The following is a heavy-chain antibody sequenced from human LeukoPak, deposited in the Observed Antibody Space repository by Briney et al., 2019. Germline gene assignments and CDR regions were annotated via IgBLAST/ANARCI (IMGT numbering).Heavy chain of an antibody. V-gene: IGHV3-74*01. J-gene: IGHJ4*02. Sequence: GGSLRLSCAASGFTFSSYWMHWVRQVPGKGLVWVSRINPGGSSTAYADSVKGRFTISRDNAKNTLYLQMHSLRAEDTAIYYCARSNQADDYWGQGTLVTVSS. CDR1: GFTFSSYW. D-gene: IGHD1-14*01. CDR3: ARSNQADDY. CDR2: INPGGSST.